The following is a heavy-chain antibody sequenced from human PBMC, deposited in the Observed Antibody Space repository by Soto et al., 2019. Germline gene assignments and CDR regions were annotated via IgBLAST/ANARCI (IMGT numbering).Heavy chain of an antibody. Sequence: SETLSLTCAVYGGSFSGYYWSWIRQPPGKGLEWIGEINHSGSTNYNPSLKSRVTISVDTSKNQFSLKLSSVTAADTAVYYCARGRDYYGSGSYYVGWGQGTLVTVSS. V-gene: IGHV4-34*01. J-gene: IGHJ4*02. CDR3: ARGRDYYGSGSYYVG. CDR1: GGSFSGYY. CDR2: INHSGST. D-gene: IGHD3-10*01.